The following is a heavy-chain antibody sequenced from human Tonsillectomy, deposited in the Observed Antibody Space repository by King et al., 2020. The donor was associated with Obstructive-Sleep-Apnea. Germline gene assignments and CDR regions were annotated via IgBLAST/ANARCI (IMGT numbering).Heavy chain of an antibody. V-gene: IGHV4-59*08. J-gene: IGHJ4*02. CDR1: GGPISSHY. D-gene: IGHD3-10*01. CDR3: AGQYFSGSGSFDS. Sequence: VQLQESGPGLVKPSEPLSLPCPVSGGPISSHYWSWIRQPPGKGLEWIGYIYYSGSTNYTPSLKSRVTILVDTSKNQFSLKLNSVTAADTGVYYCAGQYFSGSGSFDSWGQGTLVSVSS. CDR2: IYYSGST.